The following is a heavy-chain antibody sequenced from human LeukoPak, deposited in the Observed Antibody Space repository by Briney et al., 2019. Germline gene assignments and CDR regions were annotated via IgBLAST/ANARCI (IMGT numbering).Heavy chain of an antibody. D-gene: IGHD6-19*01. CDR1: GGSISSSNW. CDR3: ARATGSSGWYYYFDY. J-gene: IGHJ4*02. V-gene: IGHV4-4*02. CDR2: IYHSGST. Sequence: SGTLSLTCAVSGGSISSSNWWSWVRQPPGKGLEWIGEIYHSGSTNYNPSLKSRVTISVDKSKNQFSLKLSSVTAADTAVYYCARATGSSGWYYYFDYWGQGTLVTVSS.